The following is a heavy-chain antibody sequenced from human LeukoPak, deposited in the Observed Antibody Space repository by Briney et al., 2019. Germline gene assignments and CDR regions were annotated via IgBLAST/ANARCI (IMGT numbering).Heavy chain of an antibody. Sequence: PGGSLRLSCAASGFAFSSYSMNWVRQAPGRGLEWISYISSGSRTTYYADSVEGRFTISRDNGKNSLYLLLNSLRADDTAVYLCVRESITGHRDFDYWGQGTLITVSS. D-gene: IGHD1-20*01. CDR2: ISSGSRTT. V-gene: IGHV3-48*01. J-gene: IGHJ4*02. CDR3: VRESITGHRDFDY. CDR1: GFAFSSYS.